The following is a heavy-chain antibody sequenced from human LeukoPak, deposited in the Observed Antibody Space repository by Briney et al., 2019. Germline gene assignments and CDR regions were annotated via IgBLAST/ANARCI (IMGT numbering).Heavy chain of an antibody. Sequence: ASVKVSCKVSGYTLTELSMHWVRQAPGKGLEWMGGFDPEDGETIYAQKFQGRVTMTEDTSTDPAYMELSSLRSEDTAVYYCATQGDYFDSSGYSSKKDWFAPWGPVTLVTLFS. CDR2: FDPEDGET. D-gene: IGHD3-22*01. J-gene: IGHJ5*02. V-gene: IGHV1-24*01. CDR3: ATQGDYFDSSGYSSKKDWFAP. CDR1: GYTLTELS.